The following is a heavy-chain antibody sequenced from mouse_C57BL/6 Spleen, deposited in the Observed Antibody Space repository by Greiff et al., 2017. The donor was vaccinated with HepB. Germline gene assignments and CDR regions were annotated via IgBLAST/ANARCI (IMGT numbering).Heavy chain of an antibody. V-gene: IGHV1-85*01. J-gene: IGHJ3*01. D-gene: IGHD2-1*01. CDR3: ASWGDGTWFAY. Sequence: QVQLQQSGPELVKPGASVKLSCKASGYTFTSYDINWVKQRPGQGLEWIGWIYPRDGSTKYNGKFKGKATLTVDTSSSTAYMELHSLTSEDSAVYFCASWGDGTWFAYWGQGTLVTVSA. CDR1: GYTFTSYD. CDR2: IYPRDGST.